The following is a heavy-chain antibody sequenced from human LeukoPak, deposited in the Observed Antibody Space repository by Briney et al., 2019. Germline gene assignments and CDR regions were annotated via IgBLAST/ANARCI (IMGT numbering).Heavy chain of an antibody. CDR3: ARGGFSDWLGREDAFDI. CDR1: GFTFSSYS. CDR2: ISSSSSYI. V-gene: IGHV3-21*01. D-gene: IGHD3/OR15-3a*01. Sequence: GSLRLSCAASGFTFSSYSMNWVRQAPGKGLEWVSSISSSSSYIYYADSVKGRFTISRDNAKNSLYLQMNSLRAEDTAVYYCARGGFSDWLGREDAFDIWGQGTMVTVSS. J-gene: IGHJ3*02.